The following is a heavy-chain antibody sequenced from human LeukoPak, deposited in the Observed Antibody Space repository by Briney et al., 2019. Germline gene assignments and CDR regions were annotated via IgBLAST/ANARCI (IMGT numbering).Heavy chain of an antibody. D-gene: IGHD5-18*01. CDR1: GGSFSGYY. Sequence: SETLSLTCAVYGGSFSGYYWSWIRQPPGKGLEWIGEINHSGSTNYIPSLKSRVTISVDTSKNQFSLKLSSVTAADTAVYYCARAVDTALILRYYFDYWGQGTLVTVSS. V-gene: IGHV4-34*01. CDR2: INHSGST. CDR3: ARAVDTALILRYYFDY. J-gene: IGHJ4*02.